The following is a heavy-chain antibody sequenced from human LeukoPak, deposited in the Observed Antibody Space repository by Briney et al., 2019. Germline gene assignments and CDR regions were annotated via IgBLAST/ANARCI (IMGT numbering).Heavy chain of an antibody. V-gene: IGHV3-48*03. CDR1: GFTFSSYE. CDR3: ARFSSGWSPSGFDY. D-gene: IGHD6-19*01. J-gene: IGHJ4*02. Sequence: GGSLRLSCAASGFTFSSYEMNWVRQAPGKGLEWVSYISSSGSTIYYADSVKGRFTISRDNAKNTLYLQMNSLRVEDTAVYYCARFSSGWSPSGFDYWGQGTLVTVSS. CDR2: ISSSGSTI.